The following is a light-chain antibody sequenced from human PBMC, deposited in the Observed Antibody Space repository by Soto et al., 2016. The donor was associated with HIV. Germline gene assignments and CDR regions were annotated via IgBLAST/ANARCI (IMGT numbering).Light chain of an antibody. V-gene: IGKV1-5*03. Sequence: LIYKATNLESGVPSRFSGSGSGTEHTLTISSLQPDDFGTYYCQQYNTVPWTFGQGTKVEIK. CDR3: QQYNTVPWT. J-gene: IGKJ1*01. CDR2: KAT.